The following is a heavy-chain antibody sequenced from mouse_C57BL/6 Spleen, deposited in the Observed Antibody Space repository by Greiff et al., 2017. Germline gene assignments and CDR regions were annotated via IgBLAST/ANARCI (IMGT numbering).Heavy chain of an antibody. Sequence: VQLQQSGAELVRPGTSVKMSCKASGYTFTNYTIGWAKQRPGHGLEWIGDIYPGGGYTKYNEKFKGKATLTADKSSSTAYMQLRSLTSADSAIYYGARSYDDGCPSCFAYWGQGTLVTVSA. CDR3: ARSYDDGCPSCFAY. D-gene: IGHD2-3*01. CDR2: IYPGGGYT. CDR1: GYTFTNYT. V-gene: IGHV1-63*01. J-gene: IGHJ3*01.